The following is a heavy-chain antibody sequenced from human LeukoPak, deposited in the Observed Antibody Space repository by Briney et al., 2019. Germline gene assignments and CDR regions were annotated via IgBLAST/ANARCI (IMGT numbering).Heavy chain of an antibody. V-gene: IGHV3-23*01. Sequence: PGGSLRLSRAASGFTFSSYAMSWVRQAPGKGLEWVSAISGSGGGTYYADSVMGRFTISRDNSKNTLYLQMSSLRAEDTAVYYCAKDQATIFGVVPAFDYWGQGTLVTVSS. CDR2: ISGSGGGT. D-gene: IGHD3-3*01. CDR1: GFTFSSYA. J-gene: IGHJ4*02. CDR3: AKDQATIFGVVPAFDY.